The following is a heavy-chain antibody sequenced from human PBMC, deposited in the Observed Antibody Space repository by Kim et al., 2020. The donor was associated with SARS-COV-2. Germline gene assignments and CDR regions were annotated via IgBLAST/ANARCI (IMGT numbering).Heavy chain of an antibody. CDR1: GFTFSDAW. Sequence: GGSLRLSCAASGFTFSDAWMNWVRQAPGKGLEWVGRTKTKTDGGTIDYAAPVKDRFTITRDDSKNTRYLQMNSLRTEDTAVYYCTTDAGGRSGSSSSYGYWGQGTLVTVSS. V-gene: IGHV3-15*01. CDR3: TTDAGGRSGSSSSYGY. D-gene: IGHD1-26*01. J-gene: IGHJ4*02. CDR2: TKTKTDGGTI.